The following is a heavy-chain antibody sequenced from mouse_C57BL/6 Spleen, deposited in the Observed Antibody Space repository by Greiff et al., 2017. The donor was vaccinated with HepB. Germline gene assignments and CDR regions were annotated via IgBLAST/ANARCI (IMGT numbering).Heavy chain of an antibody. CDR1: GFTFSSYA. CDR3: ARDLTGTGYSFAY. D-gene: IGHD4-1*01. J-gene: IGHJ3*01. CDR2: ISDGGSYT. Sequence: EVQLVESGGGLVKPGGSLKLSCAASGFTFSSYAMSWVRQTPEKRLEWVATISDGGSYTYYPDNVKGRFTISRDNAKNNLYLQMSHLKSEDTAMYYCARDLTGTGYSFAYWGQGTLVTVSA. V-gene: IGHV5-4*01.